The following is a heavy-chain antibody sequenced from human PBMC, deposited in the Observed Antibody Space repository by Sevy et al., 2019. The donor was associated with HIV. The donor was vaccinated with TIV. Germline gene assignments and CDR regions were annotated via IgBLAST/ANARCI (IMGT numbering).Heavy chain of an antibody. J-gene: IGHJ4*02. D-gene: IGHD6-19*01. CDR1: GFTFDDYA. V-gene: IGHV3-9*01. CDR3: AKPYTSGWRNYYFDY. CDR2: ISWNSDST. Sequence: GGSLRLSCIVSGFTFDDYAMHWVRQAPGKGLEWVSGISWNSDSTGYADSVKGGFTISRDNAKNSLYLQMNSLRPEDTALYYCAKPYTSGWRNYYFDYWGQGTLVTVSS.